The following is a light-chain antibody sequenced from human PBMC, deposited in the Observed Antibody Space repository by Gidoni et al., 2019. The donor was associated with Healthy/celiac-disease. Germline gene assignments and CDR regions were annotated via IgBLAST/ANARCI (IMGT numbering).Light chain of an antibody. CDR1: QGVSSY. J-gene: IGKJ2*01. Sequence: EFVFTHPPATLSLSPGERATLSCRTSQGVSSYLAWYQQKPGQAPRLLIYDASNRATGIPARFSGSGSGTDFTLTISSQEPEDFAVYCCQQRSTFGQGTKLEIK. CDR2: DAS. V-gene: IGKV3-11*01. CDR3: QQRST.